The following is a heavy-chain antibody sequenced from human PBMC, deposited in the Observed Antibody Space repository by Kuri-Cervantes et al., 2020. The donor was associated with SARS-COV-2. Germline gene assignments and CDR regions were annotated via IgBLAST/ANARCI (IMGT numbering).Heavy chain of an antibody. CDR2: IWYDGSNK. Sequence: GGSLRLSCAASGFTFSSYGMHWVRQAPGKGLEWVAVIWYDGSNKYYADSVKGRFTISRDNSKNTLYLQMNSLRAEDTALYFCAILPRYDILTWSAWGQGTLVTVSS. V-gene: IGHV3-33*01. CDR1: GFTFSSYG. J-gene: IGHJ5*02. CDR3: AILPRYDILTWSA. D-gene: IGHD3-9*01.